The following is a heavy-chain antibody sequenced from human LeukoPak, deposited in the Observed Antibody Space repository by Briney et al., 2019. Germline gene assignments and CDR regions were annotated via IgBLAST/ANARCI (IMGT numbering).Heavy chain of an antibody. CDR2: IYYSGST. V-gene: IGHV4-59*08. Sequence: SETLSLTCTVSGGSISSYYWSWIRQPPGEGLEWIGYIYYSGSTNYNPSHKSRVTISVDTSKNQFSLKLSSVTAADTAVYYCARSKLLRITMVRGVIDAFDIWGQGTMVTVSS. CDR1: GGSISSYY. CDR3: ARSKLLRITMVRGVIDAFDI. D-gene: IGHD3-10*01. J-gene: IGHJ3*02.